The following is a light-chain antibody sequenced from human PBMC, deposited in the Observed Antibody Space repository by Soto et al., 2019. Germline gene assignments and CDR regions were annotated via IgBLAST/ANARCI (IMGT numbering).Light chain of an antibody. J-gene: IGKJ2*01. CDR2: GAS. CDR3: QQYNIWPPRYT. CDR1: QRVSSN. Sequence: EIVMTQSPATLSVSPGERATLSCSASQRVSSNLAWYQQQPGQAPRLLIYGASTRATGIPARFSGSGCGTEFTLTSRSLQSEDFAVYYCQQYNIWPPRYTFGQGTKLEIK. V-gene: IGKV3-15*01.